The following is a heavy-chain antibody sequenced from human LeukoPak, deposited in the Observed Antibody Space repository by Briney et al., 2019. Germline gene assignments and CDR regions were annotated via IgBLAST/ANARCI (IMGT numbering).Heavy chain of an antibody. V-gene: IGHV4-59*01. Sequence: SETLSLTCTVSGGSISSYYWSWIRQPPGKGLEWIGYIYYSGSTNYNPSLKSRVTISVDTSKNQFSLKLSSVTAADTAVYYCATWHGSGRVRDYWGQGTLVTVSS. CDR1: GGSISSYY. D-gene: IGHD3-10*01. CDR2: IYYSGST. J-gene: IGHJ4*02. CDR3: ATWHGSGRVRDY.